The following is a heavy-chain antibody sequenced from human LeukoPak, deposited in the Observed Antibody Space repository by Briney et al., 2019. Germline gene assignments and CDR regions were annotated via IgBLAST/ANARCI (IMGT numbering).Heavy chain of an antibody. CDR3: ARDDRGSSWYYFDY. Sequence: GGSLRLSCAASGFTFSSYEMNWVRQAPGKGLEWVSFISNSGRTKYYADSVKGRFTISRDNAKNSLYLQMNSLRAEDTAVYYCARDDRGSSWYYFDYWGQGTLVTVSS. D-gene: IGHD6-13*01. J-gene: IGHJ4*02. V-gene: IGHV3-48*03. CDR1: GFTFSSYE. CDR2: ISNSGRTK.